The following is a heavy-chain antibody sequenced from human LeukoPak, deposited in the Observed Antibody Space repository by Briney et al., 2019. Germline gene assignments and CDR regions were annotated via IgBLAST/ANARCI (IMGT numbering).Heavy chain of an antibody. CDR1: GFTFSGSA. CDR3: TSPIVGARGY. CDR2: IRSKANRYAT. V-gene: IGHV3-73*01. Sequence: GGSLRLSCAASGFTFSGSAMHRVRQASGKGLEWVGRIRSKANRYATAYAASVKGRFTISRDDSKNTAYLQMNSLKTEDTAVYYCTSPIVGARGYWGQGTLVTVSS. D-gene: IGHD1-26*01. J-gene: IGHJ4*02.